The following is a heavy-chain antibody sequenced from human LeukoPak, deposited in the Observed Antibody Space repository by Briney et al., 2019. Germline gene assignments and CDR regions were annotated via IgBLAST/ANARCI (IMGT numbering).Heavy chain of an antibody. CDR1: GFTFSDYY. Sequence: PGRSLRLSCAASGFTFSDYYMSWIRQAPGKGLEWVSYISSSGSTIYYADSVKGRFTISRDNAKNSLYLQMNSLRAEDTAVYYCARVPEATDYYYYYYYMDVWGKGTAVTVSS. J-gene: IGHJ6*03. V-gene: IGHV3-11*01. D-gene: IGHD1-14*01. CDR2: ISSSGSTI. CDR3: ARVPEATDYYYYYYYMDV.